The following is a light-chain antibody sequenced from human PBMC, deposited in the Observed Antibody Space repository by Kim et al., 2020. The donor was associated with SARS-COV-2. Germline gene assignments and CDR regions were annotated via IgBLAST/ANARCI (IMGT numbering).Light chain of an antibody. CDR2: GAS. J-gene: IGKJ2*03. V-gene: IGKV3-15*01. CDR1: QGVNHN. Sequence: LPVALGETATLFCRASQGVNHNLAWYQQKPGQAPRLLIYGASTRATDIPARFTGSGSGTELTLTISSLQSEDFAVYFCQQYNHWYSFGQGTKLEI. CDR3: QQYNHWYS.